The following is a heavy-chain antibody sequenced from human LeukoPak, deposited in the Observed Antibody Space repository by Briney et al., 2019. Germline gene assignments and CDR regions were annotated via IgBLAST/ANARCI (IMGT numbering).Heavy chain of an antibody. J-gene: IGHJ4*02. D-gene: IGHD3-22*01. CDR3: WRLVVDTAPFDH. V-gene: IGHV1-2*06. Sequence: ASVKVSCKASGYTFTGYYMHWVRQAPGQGREWMGRINPNSGGTNYAHTFQGRVTMIRDASISKAYMELRRLRSDDTAVYYFWRLVVDTAPFDHWLQGHLVTVTS. CDR1: GYTFTGYY. CDR2: INPNSGGT.